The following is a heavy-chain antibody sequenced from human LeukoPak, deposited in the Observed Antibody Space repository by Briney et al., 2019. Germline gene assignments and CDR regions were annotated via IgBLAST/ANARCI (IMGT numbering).Heavy chain of an antibody. CDR1: GFTFSSYA. Sequence: GGSLRLSCAASGFTFSSYAMSWVRQAPGKGLEWVSAISGSGGSTYYADSVKGRFTISRDSSKNTLYLQMNSLRAEDTAVYYCARRPSSSWYIDYWGQGTLVTVSS. V-gene: IGHV3-23*01. J-gene: IGHJ4*02. CDR2: ISGSGGST. CDR3: ARRPSSSWYIDY. D-gene: IGHD6-13*01.